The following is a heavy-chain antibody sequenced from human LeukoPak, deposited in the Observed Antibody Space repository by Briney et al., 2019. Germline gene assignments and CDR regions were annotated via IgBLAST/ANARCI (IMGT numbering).Heavy chain of an antibody. J-gene: IGHJ5*02. CDR1: GFTFSSSA. CDR2: ISGSGSGGST. Sequence: GGSLRLSCAASGFTFSSSAMSWVRQAPGKGLEWVSSISGSGSGGSTYYADSVKGRFTISRDNAKNSLYLQMNSLRAEDTAVYYCARDRAAAGPWDQGTLVTVSS. V-gene: IGHV3-23*01. CDR3: ARDRAAAGP. D-gene: IGHD6-13*01.